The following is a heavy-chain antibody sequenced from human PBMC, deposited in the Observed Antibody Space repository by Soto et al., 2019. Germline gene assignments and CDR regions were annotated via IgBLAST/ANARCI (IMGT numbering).Heavy chain of an antibody. CDR2: ISRSGTT. V-gene: IGHV4-4*02. CDR3: ARDSASSGVFT. CDR1: GGSISSSNW. Sequence: PSETLSLTCAVTGGSISSSNWWTWVRQPPGEGLEWVGEISRSGTTNYKPSLKGRVSISVDRSRNEFSLNLGSVTAADTAMYYCARDSASSGVFTWGQGTMVTVSS. D-gene: IGHD6-19*01. J-gene: IGHJ3*01.